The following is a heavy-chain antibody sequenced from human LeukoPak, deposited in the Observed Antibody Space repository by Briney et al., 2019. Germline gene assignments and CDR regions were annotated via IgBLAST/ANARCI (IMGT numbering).Heavy chain of an antibody. CDR1: GFTFSSYG. J-gene: IGHJ4*02. CDR2: IWYDGSNK. CDR3: ARGEDLTLENYYDSSGYYSPFDY. D-gene: IGHD3-22*01. V-gene: IGHV3-33*01. Sequence: GGSPRLSCAASGFTFSSYGMHWVRQAPGKGLEWVAVIWYDGSNKYYADSVKGRFTISRDNSKNTLYLQMNSLRAEDTAVYYCARGEDLTLENYYDSSGYYSPFDYWGQGTLVTVSS.